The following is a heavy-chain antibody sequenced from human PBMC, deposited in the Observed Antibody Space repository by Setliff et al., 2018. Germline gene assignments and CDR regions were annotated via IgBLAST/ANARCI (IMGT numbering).Heavy chain of an antibody. CDR3: ARDRAWFDP. J-gene: IGHJ5*02. CDR2: IRSSGTS. CDR1: GFSLRDYT. V-gene: IGHV3-21*01. Sequence: PGGSLRLSCVASGFSLRDYTINWVRQAPGKGLDWVSSIRSSGTSFYADSVKGRFTVSRDNAKNSVYLQMNSLRVEDTAVYYCARDRAWFDPWGQGTLVTVSS.